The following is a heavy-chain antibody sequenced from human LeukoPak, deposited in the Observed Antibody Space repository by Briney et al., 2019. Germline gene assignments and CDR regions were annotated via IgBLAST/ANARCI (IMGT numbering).Heavy chain of an antibody. V-gene: IGHV3-66*03. J-gene: IGHJ5*02. CDR3: ARDRAEEKTWVEFDP. Sequence: GGSLRLSCAASGFIVNSYAMSWVRQAPGKGLAWVSLIYSSGVTHYAESVKGRFTISRDNSKNTVYLQMNRLRDEDTALYFCARDRAEEKTWVEFDPWGQGTLVTVSS. CDR2: IYSSGVT. CDR1: GFIVNSYA.